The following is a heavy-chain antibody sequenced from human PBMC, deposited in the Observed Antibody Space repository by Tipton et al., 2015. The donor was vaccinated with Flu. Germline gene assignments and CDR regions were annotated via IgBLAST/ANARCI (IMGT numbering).Heavy chain of an antibody. J-gene: IGHJ4*02. Sequence: TLFLTCTVSGDSITYYYWTWIRQPAGKGLEWIGRIYTTGSTNYNPSLQSRVTMSLDTSKNQFSLKLSSVTAADTAVYYCARDRYDSSGFVDYWGQGTLVTVSS. CDR1: GDSITYYY. CDR2: IYTTGST. D-gene: IGHD3-22*01. CDR3: ARDRYDSSGFVDY. V-gene: IGHV4-4*07.